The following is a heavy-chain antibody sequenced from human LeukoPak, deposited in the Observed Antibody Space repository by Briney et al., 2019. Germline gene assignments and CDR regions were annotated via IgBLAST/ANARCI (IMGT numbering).Heavy chain of an antibody. J-gene: IGHJ4*02. CDR3: ASYPRYSSSPPFDY. Sequence: ASVKVSCKASGHTFTGFYMHWVRQAPGQGFEWMGWINPNTGGTNYAQKFRGRVTMTRDTSITIAYMELSGLTSDDTAVYYCASYPRYSSSPPFDYWGQGTLVTVSS. D-gene: IGHD6-6*01. CDR2: INPNTGGT. CDR1: GHTFTGFY. V-gene: IGHV1-2*02.